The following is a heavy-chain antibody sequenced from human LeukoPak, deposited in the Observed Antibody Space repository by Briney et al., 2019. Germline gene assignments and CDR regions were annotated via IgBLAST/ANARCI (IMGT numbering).Heavy chain of an antibody. V-gene: IGHV3-23*01. CDR2: IFPSGGEI. CDR3: ATYRQVLLPFES. J-gene: IGHJ4*02. Sequence: GGSLRLSCAAAGFTFSTFAMIWVRQPPGKGLEWVSSIFPSGGEIHYADSVRGRFTISRDNSKSTLSLQMNSLRAEDTAIYYCATYRQVLLPFESWGQGTLVTVSS. CDR1: GFTFSTFA. D-gene: IGHD2-8*02.